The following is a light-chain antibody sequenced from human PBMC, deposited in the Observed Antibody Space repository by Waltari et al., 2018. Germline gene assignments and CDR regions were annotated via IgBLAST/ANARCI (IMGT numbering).Light chain of an antibody. Sequence: SYVLTQPPSVSVAPGEPATITCGGNNIESKSVNWYRQRPGQAPVLVISYDSDRPSGIPERFSGSNSGNTATLTISRVEAGDEADYYCQVWDANNDPGVFGTGTEVTVL. CDR3: QVWDANNDPGV. CDR1: NIESKS. CDR2: YDS. V-gene: IGLV3-21*01. J-gene: IGLJ1*01.